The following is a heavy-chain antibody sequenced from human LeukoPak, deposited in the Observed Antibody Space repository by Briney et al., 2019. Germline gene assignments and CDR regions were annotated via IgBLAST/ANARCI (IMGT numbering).Heavy chain of an antibody. D-gene: IGHD6-13*01. CDR2: ISTNGRST. Sequence: PGGSLRLSCSASGFTFSYYAFHWVCQAPGKGLEYVSAISTNGRSTYYADSVKGRFTISRDNSKNTLYLQMSSLRVEDTAVYYCVKEGGSSFYVYWGQGTRVTVSS. CDR3: VKEGGSSFYVY. V-gene: IGHV3-64D*09. CDR1: GFTFSYYA. J-gene: IGHJ4*02.